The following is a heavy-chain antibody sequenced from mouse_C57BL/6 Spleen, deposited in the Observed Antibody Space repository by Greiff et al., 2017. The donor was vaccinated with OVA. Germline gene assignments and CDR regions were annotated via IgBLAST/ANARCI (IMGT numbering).Heavy chain of an antibody. D-gene: IGHD2-4*01. CDR1: GYTFTSYG. CDR2: IYPRSGNT. V-gene: IGHV1-81*01. CDR3: ARVDYPYYAMDY. J-gene: IGHJ4*01. Sequence: ESGAELARPGASVKLSCKASGYTFTSYGISWVKQRTGQGLEWIGEIYPRSGNTYYNEKFKGKATLTADKSSSTAYMELRSLTSEDSAVYFCARVDYPYYAMDYWGQGTSVTVSS.